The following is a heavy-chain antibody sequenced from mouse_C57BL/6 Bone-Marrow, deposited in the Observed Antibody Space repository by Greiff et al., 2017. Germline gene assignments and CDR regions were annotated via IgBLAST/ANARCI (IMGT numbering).Heavy chain of an antibody. D-gene: IGHD6-2*01. CDR3: AGDRESYWYFDV. J-gene: IGHJ1*03. CDR2: ITHTGET. Sequence: QVQLKESGPGLVKPSQSLFLTCSISGFPITSCYYWIWIRQSPGKPLEWMGYITHTGETFYNPSLPSPIPITRETSKYQFFLQLDSVTTEDTAMYYCAGDRESYWYFDVWGTGTTVTVSS. CDR1: GFPITSCYY. V-gene: IGHV12-3*01.